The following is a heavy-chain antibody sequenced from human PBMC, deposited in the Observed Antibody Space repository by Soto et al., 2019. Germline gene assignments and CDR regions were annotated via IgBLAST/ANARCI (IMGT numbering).Heavy chain of an antibody. Sequence: GGSLRLSCAASGFSFRNAWMNWVRQAPGRGLEWVGRIKSKADGGTTDYAAPVKGRFTISRDDSKNTLYLQMNSLKTEDTAVYYCTTCDDYGDPWGPFDYWGQGTLVTVSS. J-gene: IGHJ4*02. D-gene: IGHD4-17*01. CDR1: GFSFRNAW. V-gene: IGHV3-15*07. CDR2: IKSKADGGTT. CDR3: TTCDDYGDPWGPFDY.